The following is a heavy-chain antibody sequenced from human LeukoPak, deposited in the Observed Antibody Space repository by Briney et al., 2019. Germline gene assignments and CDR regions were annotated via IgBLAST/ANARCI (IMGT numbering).Heavy chain of an antibody. CDR3: ATLTTVVTAYYFDY. Sequence: PSQTLSLTSTVSGGSISSGDYYWSWIRQPPGKGLEWSGYIYYSGSTYYNPSLKSRVTISVDTSKNQFSLKLSSVTAAGTAVYYCATLTTVVTAYYFDYWGQGTLVTVSS. CDR2: IYYSGST. D-gene: IGHD4-23*01. J-gene: IGHJ4*02. CDR1: GGSISSGDYY. V-gene: IGHV4-30-4*01.